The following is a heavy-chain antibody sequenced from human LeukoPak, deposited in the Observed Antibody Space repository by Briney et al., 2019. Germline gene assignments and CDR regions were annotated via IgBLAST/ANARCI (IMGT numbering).Heavy chain of an antibody. CDR3: AKDLYHVAGPFDY. Sequence: GGSLRLSCAASGFTFSIYGMHWVRQAPGKGLEWVAVISYDGSNKYYGDSVKGRFTISRDNSKNTLYLQMNSLRAEDTAVYYCAKDLYHVAGPFDYWGQGTLVTVSS. D-gene: IGHD6-19*01. V-gene: IGHV3-30*18. CDR1: GFTFSIYG. CDR2: ISYDGSNK. J-gene: IGHJ4*02.